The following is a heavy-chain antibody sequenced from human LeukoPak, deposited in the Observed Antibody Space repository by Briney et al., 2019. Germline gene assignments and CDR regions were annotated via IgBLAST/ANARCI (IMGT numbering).Heavy chain of an antibody. CDR2: IYPGDSDT. J-gene: IGHJ4*02. V-gene: IGHV5-51*01. CDR3: ARVEAVAGTEGGVFDY. Sequence: GESLKISCKGSGYRFTSYWIGWVRQMPGKGLEWMGIIYPGDSDTRYSPSFQGQVTISADKSISTAYLQWSSLKASDTAMYYCARVEAVAGTEGGVFDYWGQGTLVTVSS. CDR1: GYRFTSYW. D-gene: IGHD6-19*01.